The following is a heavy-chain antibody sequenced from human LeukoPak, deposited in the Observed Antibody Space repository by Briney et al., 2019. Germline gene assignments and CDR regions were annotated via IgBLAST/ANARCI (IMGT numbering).Heavy chain of an antibody. CDR3: ARDFLEAEGQTEDYFDY. CDR2: INPSGGST. J-gene: IGHJ4*02. D-gene: IGHD1-14*01. Sequence: ASVKVSCKASGFTFTSYYMHWVRQAPGQGLEWMGIINPSGGSTSYAQKFQGRVTMTRDTSTSTVYMELSSLGSDDTAVYYCARDFLEAEGQTEDYFDYWGQGTLVIVSS. V-gene: IGHV1-46*01. CDR1: GFTFTSYY.